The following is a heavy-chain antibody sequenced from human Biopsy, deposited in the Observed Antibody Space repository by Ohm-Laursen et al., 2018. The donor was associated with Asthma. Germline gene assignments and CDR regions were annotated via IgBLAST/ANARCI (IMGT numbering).Heavy chain of an antibody. CDR3: ARGYSGSDRIVYYYSGLEV. V-gene: IGHV1-69*01. CDR1: GDSFSNYA. D-gene: IGHD5-12*01. Sequence: SSVKVSCKASGDSFSNYAISWVRQAPGQGLEWMGGLIPVLGTPDHAQMFEGRVTITADESTSTAYMELSSLCSEDTAVYYCARGYSGSDRIVYYYSGLEVWGQGTTVTVSS. J-gene: IGHJ6*02. CDR2: LIPVLGTP.